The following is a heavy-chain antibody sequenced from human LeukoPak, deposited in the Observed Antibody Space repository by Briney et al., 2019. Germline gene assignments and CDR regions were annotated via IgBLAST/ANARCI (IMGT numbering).Heavy chain of an antibody. CDR2: ISSSSSYT. J-gene: IGHJ4*02. V-gene: IGHV3-11*06. D-gene: IGHD6-13*01. CDR3: APYSSRSRAFDY. Sequence: GGSLRLSCAASGFTFSDYYMSWIRQAPGKGLEWVSYISSSSSYTNYADSVKGRFTISRDNAKNSLYLQMNSLRAEDTAVYYCAPYSSRSRAFDYWGQGPWSPSPQ. CDR1: GFTFSDYY.